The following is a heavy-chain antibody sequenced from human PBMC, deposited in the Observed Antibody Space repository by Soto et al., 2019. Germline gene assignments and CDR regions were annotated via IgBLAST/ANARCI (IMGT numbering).Heavy chain of an antibody. J-gene: IGHJ6*01. D-gene: IGHD2-2*02. CDR2: ISGSGGST. Sequence: KRMEWVTAISGSGGSTYYADSVKGRFTISRDNSKNTLYLQTNSLRAEDTAVFFFFSSRRRHTRYRYG. V-gene: IGHV3-23*01. CDR3: FSSRRRHTRYRYG.